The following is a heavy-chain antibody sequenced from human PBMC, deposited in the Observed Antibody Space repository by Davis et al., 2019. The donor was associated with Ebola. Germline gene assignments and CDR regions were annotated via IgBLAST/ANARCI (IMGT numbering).Heavy chain of an antibody. CDR3: ARELSSPGYYFREWHDS. Sequence: GESLKISCAASGFTFSGYWMHWVRQVPATGLERISRIDADATSSVYADSINGRFTISRDNAKSTMFLQKNSVRVEDTAVYYWARELSSPGYYFREWHDSWGQGVLVRVSS. CDR2: IDADATSS. J-gene: IGHJ5*01. D-gene: IGHD3-10*01. V-gene: IGHV3-74*01. CDR1: GFTFSGYW.